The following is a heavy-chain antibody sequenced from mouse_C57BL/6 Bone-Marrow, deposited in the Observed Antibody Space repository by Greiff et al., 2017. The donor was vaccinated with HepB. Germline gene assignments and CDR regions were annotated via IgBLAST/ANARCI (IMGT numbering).Heavy chain of an antibody. CDR2: INPYNGGT. J-gene: IGHJ4*01. D-gene: IGHD1-1*01. V-gene: IGHV1-19*01. CDR1: GYTFTDYY. Sequence: EVQLQQSGPVLVKPGASVKMSCKASGYTFTDYYMNWVKQSHGKSLEWIGVINPYNGGTSYNQKFKGKATLTVDKSSSTAYMELNSLTSEDSAVYYCARPSNYGSSPHYYAMDYWGQGTSVTVSS. CDR3: ARPSNYGSSPHYYAMDY.